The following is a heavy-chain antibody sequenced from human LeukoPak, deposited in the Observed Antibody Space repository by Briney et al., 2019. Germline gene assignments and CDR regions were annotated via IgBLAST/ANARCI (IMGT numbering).Heavy chain of an antibody. J-gene: IGHJ4*02. CDR1: GFTFSNYA. Sequence: GGSLRLSCAASGFTFSNYAMSWVRQAPGKGLEWVSAISASGGSTFYADSVKGRFTISRDNSKNTLYLQLNRLRAEDTAVYYCARDSSGWYSYYWGQGTLVTVSS. D-gene: IGHD6-19*01. V-gene: IGHV3-23*01. CDR3: ARDSSGWYSYY. CDR2: ISASGGST.